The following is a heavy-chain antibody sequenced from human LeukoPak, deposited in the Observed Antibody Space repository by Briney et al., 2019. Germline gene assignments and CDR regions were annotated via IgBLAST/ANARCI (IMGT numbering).Heavy chain of an antibody. V-gene: IGHV4-34*01. CDR1: GGSFSGYY. J-gene: IGHJ4*02. D-gene: IGHD6-6*01. Sequence: SETLSLTCAVYGGSFSGYYWSWIRQPPGKGLEWIGEINHSGSTNYNPSLKSRVTISVDTSKNQFSLKLSSVTAEDTALYYCAREGYSSSSFDYWGQGTLVTVSS. CDR2: INHSGST. CDR3: AREGYSSSSFDY.